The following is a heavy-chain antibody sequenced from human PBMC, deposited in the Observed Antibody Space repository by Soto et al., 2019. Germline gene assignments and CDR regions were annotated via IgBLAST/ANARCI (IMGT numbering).Heavy chain of an antibody. CDR1: GFSLTTTGVG. D-gene: IGHD3-22*01. V-gene: IGHV2-5*01. CDR2: VYWNDER. Sequence: QIALQESGPTVVKPTQTLTLTCTFSGFSLTTTGVGVGWIRHAPGKALEWLAMVYWNDERRYSPSLKSRLTITQDTSKNQAVLTMTYMDPVDTATYFCAHYDSSGYFSHFDSWGQGTLVTVSS. J-gene: IGHJ4*02. CDR3: AHYDSSGYFSHFDS.